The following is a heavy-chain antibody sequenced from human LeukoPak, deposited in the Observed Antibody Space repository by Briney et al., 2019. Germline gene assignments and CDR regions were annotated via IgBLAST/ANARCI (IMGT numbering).Heavy chain of an antibody. CDR2: ISSNGGST. V-gene: IGHV3-64D*09. CDR1: GFAFSSYA. Sequence: GGSLRLSCSASGFAFSSYAMHWVRQAPGKGLEYVSAISSNGGSTYYADSVKGRFTISRDNSKNTLYLQMSSLRAEDTAVYYCVTTGGAGREDIDYWGQGTLVTVSS. CDR3: VTTGGAGREDIDY. J-gene: IGHJ4*02. D-gene: IGHD7-27*01.